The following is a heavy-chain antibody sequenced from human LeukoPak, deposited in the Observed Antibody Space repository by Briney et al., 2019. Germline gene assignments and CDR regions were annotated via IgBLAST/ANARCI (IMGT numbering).Heavy chain of an antibody. CDR3: ARVSSPSIPLFDY. V-gene: IGHV3-7*01. J-gene: IGHJ4*02. Sequence: GGSLRLSCAASGFTFSIYWMNWVRQAPGKGLEWVANTKQDGSEKYYVDSVKGRFTISRDNAKNSLYLQMNCLRAEDTAVYYCARVSSPSIPLFDYWGQGTLVTVSS. D-gene: IGHD6-6*01. CDR2: TKQDGSEK. CDR1: GFTFSIYW.